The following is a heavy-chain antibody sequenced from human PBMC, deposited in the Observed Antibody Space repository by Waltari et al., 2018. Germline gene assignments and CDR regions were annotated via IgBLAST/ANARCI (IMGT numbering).Heavy chain of an antibody. CDR3: ARGGWHYFDY. CDR2: IYHSGST. Sequence: QVQLQESGPGLVKPSETLSLTCTVSGGSISSYYWSWIRQPPGKGLEWIGYIYHSGSTNDTPSLNSRVTISVDTSKNQFSLKLSSVTAADTAVYYCARGGWHYFDYWGQGTLVTVSS. J-gene: IGHJ4*02. V-gene: IGHV4-59*01. D-gene: IGHD3-22*01. CDR1: GGSISSYY.